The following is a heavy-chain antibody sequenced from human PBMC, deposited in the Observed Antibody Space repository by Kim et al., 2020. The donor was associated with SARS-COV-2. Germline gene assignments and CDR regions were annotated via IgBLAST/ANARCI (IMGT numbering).Heavy chain of an antibody. CDR3: ARRGYSYGYVFDY. Sequence: PSRKSRVTISVNKTKNQFSLKLGSVTAAGTAVYYCARRGYSYGYVFDYWGQGTLVTVSS. V-gene: IGHV4-4*02. J-gene: IGHJ4*02. D-gene: IGHD5-18*01.